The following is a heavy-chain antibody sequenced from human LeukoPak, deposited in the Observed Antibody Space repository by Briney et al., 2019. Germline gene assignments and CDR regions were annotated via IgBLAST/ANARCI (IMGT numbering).Heavy chain of an antibody. CDR1: GFTFSSYS. CDR3: ARGLVPTTQSTSADY. CDR2: ISSSSSYI. J-gene: IGHJ4*02. Sequence: PGGSLRLSCAASGFTFSSYSMNWVRQAPGKGLEWVSSISSSSSYIYYADSVKGRFTISRDNAKNSLYLQMNSLRAEDTAVYYCARGLVPTTQSTSADYGGQEPLAAVPS. V-gene: IGHV3-21*01. D-gene: IGHD5-12*01.